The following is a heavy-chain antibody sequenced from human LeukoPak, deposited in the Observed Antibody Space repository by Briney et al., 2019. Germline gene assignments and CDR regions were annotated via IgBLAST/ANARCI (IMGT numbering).Heavy chain of an antibody. D-gene: IGHD6-13*01. Sequence: ASVKVSCKASGGTFSSYAISWVRQAPGQGLEWMGGIIPIFGTANYAQKFQGRVTITADESTSTAYMELSSLRSEDTAVYYCARALAAAGARNDAFDIWGQGTMVTVSS. CDR3: ARALAAAGARNDAFDI. V-gene: IGHV1-69*13. CDR1: GGTFSSYA. CDR2: IIPIFGTA. J-gene: IGHJ3*02.